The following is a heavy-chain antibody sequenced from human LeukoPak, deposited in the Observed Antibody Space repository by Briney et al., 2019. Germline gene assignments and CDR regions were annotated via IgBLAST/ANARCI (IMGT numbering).Heavy chain of an antibody. CDR1: GFTFSSYP. D-gene: IGHD2-2*01. CDR3: ARGQLLLEGYFYYMDV. Sequence: GRSLRLSCAASGFTFSSYPMHWVRQAPGKGLEWVAVVSDDGNKKFDADFVKGRFSISRDNSKNTLYLQMNSLRGEDTAVYYCARGQLLLEGYFYYMDVWGEGTTVTVSS. V-gene: IGHV3-30-3*01. CDR2: VSDDGNKK. J-gene: IGHJ6*03.